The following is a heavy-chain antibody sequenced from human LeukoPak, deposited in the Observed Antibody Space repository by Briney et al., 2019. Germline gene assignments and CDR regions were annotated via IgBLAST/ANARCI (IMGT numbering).Heavy chain of an antibody. CDR3: ARTGIAARPPGGGYYYYMDV. CDR1: GFTFSSYA. J-gene: IGHJ6*03. V-gene: IGHV3-30*04. D-gene: IGHD6-6*01. Sequence: PGGSLRLSCAASGFTFSSYAMHWVRQAPGKGLEWVAVISYDGSKKYYADSVKGRFTISRDNSKNTLSLQMNSLRAGDTAAYYCARTGIAARPPGGGYYYYMDVWDKGSTVTVSS. CDR2: ISYDGSKK.